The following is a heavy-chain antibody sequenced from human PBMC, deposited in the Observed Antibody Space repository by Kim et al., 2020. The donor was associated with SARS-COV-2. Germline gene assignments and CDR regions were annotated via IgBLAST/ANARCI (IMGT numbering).Heavy chain of an antibody. CDR3: ARGRHYGSGSYYYYYYGMDV. D-gene: IGHD3-10*01. V-gene: IGHV3-48*03. J-gene: IGHJ6*02. CDR1: GFTFSSYE. CDR2: ISSSGSTI. Sequence: GGSLRLSCAASGFTFSSYEMNWVRQAPGKGLEWVSYISSSGSTIYYADSVKGRFTISRDNAKNSLYLQMNSLRAEDTAVYYCARGRHYGSGSYYYYYYGMDVWGQGTTVTVSS.